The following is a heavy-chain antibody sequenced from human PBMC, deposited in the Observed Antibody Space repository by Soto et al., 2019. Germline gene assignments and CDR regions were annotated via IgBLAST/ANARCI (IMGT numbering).Heavy chain of an antibody. CDR2: ISGSGGST. CDR3: AKDGGYYDILTGYRNYYYYYMDV. V-gene: IGHV3-23*01. J-gene: IGHJ6*03. CDR1: GFTFVGFG. Sequence: TWGSLRLCXAAVGFTFVGFGGSCVRQAPGKGPEWVSAISGSGGSTYYADSVKGRFTISRDNSKNTLYLQMNSLRAEDTAVYYCAKDGGYYDILTGYRNYYYYYMDVWGKGTTVTVSS. D-gene: IGHD3-9*01.